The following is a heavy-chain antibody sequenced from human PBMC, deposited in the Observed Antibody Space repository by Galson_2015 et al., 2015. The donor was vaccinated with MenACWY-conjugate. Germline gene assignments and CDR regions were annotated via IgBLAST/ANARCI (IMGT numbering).Heavy chain of an antibody. V-gene: IGHV3-23*01. CDR1: GFTFSSYA. CDR2: ISAVNAGT. Sequence: SMRLSCAASGFTFSSYAMGWVRQAPGKGLEWVSIISAVNAGTYYADSVKGRFTISRDNSKNTLFLQMNSLRAEDTAVYFCAKRTAAVGVVDYWGQGTLVSVSS. D-gene: IGHD6-13*01. CDR3: AKRTAAVGVVDY. J-gene: IGHJ4*02.